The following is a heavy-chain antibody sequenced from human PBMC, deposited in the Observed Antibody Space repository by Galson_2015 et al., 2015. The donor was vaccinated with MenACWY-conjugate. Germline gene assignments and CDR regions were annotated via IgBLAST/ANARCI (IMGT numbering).Heavy chain of an antibody. CDR2: IGTAGDT. V-gene: IGHV3-13*01. CDR3: ARGSSGWSVGAFDI. Sequence: SLRLSCAASGFTFSSYDMHWVRQATGKGLEWVSAIGTAGDTYYPGSVKGRFTISRENAKNSLYLQMNSLRAEDTAVYYCARGSSGWSVGAFDIWGQGTMVTVSS. J-gene: IGHJ3*02. CDR1: GFTFSSYD. D-gene: IGHD6-19*01.